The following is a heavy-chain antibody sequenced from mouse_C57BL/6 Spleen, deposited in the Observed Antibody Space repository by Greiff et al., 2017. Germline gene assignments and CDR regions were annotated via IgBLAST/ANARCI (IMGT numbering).Heavy chain of an antibody. V-gene: IGHV14-4*01. J-gene: IGHJ2*01. CDR2: IDPENGDT. CDR1: GFNIKDDY. D-gene: IGHD3-3*01. Sequence: EVKVVESGAELVRPGASVKLSCTASGFNIKDDYMHWVKQRPEQGLEWIGWIDPENGDTEYASKFQGKATITADTSSNTAYLQLSSLTSEDTAVYYCTGGRGYWGQGTTLTVSS. CDR3: TGGRGY.